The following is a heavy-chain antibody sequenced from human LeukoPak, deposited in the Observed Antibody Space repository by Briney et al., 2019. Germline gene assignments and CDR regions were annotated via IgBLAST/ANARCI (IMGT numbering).Heavy chain of an antibody. J-gene: IGHJ4*02. V-gene: IGHV1-18*01. CDR1: GYTFTTYG. Sequence: ASVKVSCKASGYTFTTYGISWLRQAPGQGLEWMGWISPYNGNTDYAQKVQGRVSMTTDTSTSTAYMELRSLRSDDTAVYYCARDKVEMATILDYWGQGTLVTVSS. CDR3: ARDKVEMATILDY. D-gene: IGHD5-24*01. CDR2: ISPYNGNT.